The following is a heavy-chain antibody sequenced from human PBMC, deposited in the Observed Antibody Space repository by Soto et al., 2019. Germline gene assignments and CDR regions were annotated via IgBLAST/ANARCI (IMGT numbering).Heavy chain of an antibody. D-gene: IGHD6-19*01. J-gene: IGHJ5*02. Sequence: QVQLVESGGGVVQPGRSLRLSCAASGFTFSSYAMHWVRQAPGKGLEWVAVISYDGSNKYYADSVKGRFTISRDNXKXXLYLQMNSLRAEDTAVYYCARGDSSGWYDKNWFDPWGQGTLVTVSS. V-gene: IGHV3-30-3*01. CDR2: ISYDGSNK. CDR1: GFTFSSYA. CDR3: ARGDSSGWYDKNWFDP.